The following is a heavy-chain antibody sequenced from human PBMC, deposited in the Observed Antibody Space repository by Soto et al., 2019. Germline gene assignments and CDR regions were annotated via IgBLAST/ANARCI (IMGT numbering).Heavy chain of an antibody. V-gene: IGHV3-9*01. Sequence: GGSLRLSCAASGFTFDDYAMHWVRQAPGKGLEWVSGISWNSGSIGYADSVKGRFSISRDNAKNSLYLQMNSLRAEDTALYYCAKGYCSGGSCPPAYWGQGTLVTVSS. CDR3: AKGYCSGGSCPPAY. D-gene: IGHD2-15*01. CDR1: GFTFDDYA. CDR2: ISWNSGSI. J-gene: IGHJ4*02.